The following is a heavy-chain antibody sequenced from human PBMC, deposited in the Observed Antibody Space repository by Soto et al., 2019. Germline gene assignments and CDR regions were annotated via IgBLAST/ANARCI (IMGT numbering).Heavy chain of an antibody. CDR2: FDPEDGET. V-gene: IGHV1-24*01. Sequence: ASVKVSCKVSGYTLTELSMHWVRQAPGKGLEWMGGFDPEDGETIYAQKFQGRVTMTEDTSTDTAYMELSSLRSEDTAVYYCATENFNYDFWSRGLPLYYYYGMDVWGQGTTVTVSS. J-gene: IGHJ6*02. CDR3: ATENFNYDFWSRGLPLYYYYGMDV. D-gene: IGHD3-3*01. CDR1: GYTLTELS.